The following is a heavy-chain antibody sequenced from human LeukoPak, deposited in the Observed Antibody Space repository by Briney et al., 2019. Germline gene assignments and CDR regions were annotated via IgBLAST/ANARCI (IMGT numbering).Heavy chain of an antibody. Sequence: PSETLSLTRSVSGGSISSYYWSWIRQPPGKGLEWIGYMYYSGSTYYNSSLKSRVTISLDTSKNQFSLKLSSVTAADTAVYYCAITTIYCTNGVCYTELDYWGQGTLVTVSS. V-gene: IGHV4-59*01. CDR2: MYYSGST. J-gene: IGHJ4*02. D-gene: IGHD2-8*01. CDR3: AITTIYCTNGVCYTELDY. CDR1: GGSISSYY.